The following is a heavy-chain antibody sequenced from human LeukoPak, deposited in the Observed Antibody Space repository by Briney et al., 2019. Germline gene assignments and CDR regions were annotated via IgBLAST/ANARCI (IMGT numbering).Heavy chain of an antibody. CDR2: VSGFGTTT. CDR1: GFTVSSNY. Sequence: PGGSLRLSCAASGFTVSSNYMSWVRQAPGKGLEWVSSVSGFGTTTYYADSVKGRFTISRDNSKNTLYLQMNSLRAEDTAVFYCAKDPLSNYYDTSGAEINIWGQGTMVTVSS. CDR3: AKDPLSNYYDTSGAEINI. D-gene: IGHD3-22*01. J-gene: IGHJ3*02. V-gene: IGHV3-23*01.